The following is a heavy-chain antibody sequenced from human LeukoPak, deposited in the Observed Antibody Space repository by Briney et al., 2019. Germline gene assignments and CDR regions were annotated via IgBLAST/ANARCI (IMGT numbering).Heavy chain of an antibody. CDR1: GGSISSYY. D-gene: IGHD2-2*01. CDR2: IYTSGST. Sequence: NPSETLSLTCTVSGGSISSYYWSWIRQPAGKGLEWIGRIYTSGSTNYNPSLKSRVTMSVDTSKNQFSLKLSSVTAADTAVYYCARARTSCYSCYWFDPWGQGTLITVSS. CDR3: ARARTSCYSCYWFDP. J-gene: IGHJ5*02. V-gene: IGHV4-4*07.